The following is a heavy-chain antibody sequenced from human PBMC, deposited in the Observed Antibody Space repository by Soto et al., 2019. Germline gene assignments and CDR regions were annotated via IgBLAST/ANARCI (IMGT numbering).Heavy chain of an antibody. D-gene: IGHD3-22*01. V-gene: IGHV4-30-4*08. Sequence: QVQLQESGPRLVKPSQTLSLTCSVSGGSITSGDHYWSWIRKPPGKGLEWIGHIDYSGSAYKNPSLTSRVSISVDTSKNHFSLKLSSVTAADTAVYYCARLYYYDSSGFSPHFDYWGRGTLVTVSS. CDR2: IDYSGSA. J-gene: IGHJ4*02. CDR3: ARLYYYDSSGFSPHFDY. CDR1: GGSITSGDHY.